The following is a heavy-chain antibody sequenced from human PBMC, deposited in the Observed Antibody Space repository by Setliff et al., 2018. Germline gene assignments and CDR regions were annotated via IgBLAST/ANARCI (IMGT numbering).Heavy chain of an antibody. CDR2: ISAYSGET. Sequence: ASVKVSCKASGYTFNNYGIIWVRQAPGQGPEWMGWISAYSGETNYAQIFQGRFTISRDDSKSSMFLQMNSLRAEDTALYFCAKQKNTGYGQPVDSWGQGVQVTVSS. D-gene: IGHD5-12*01. V-gene: IGHV1-18*01. CDR1: GYTFNNYG. J-gene: IGHJ4*02. CDR3: AKQKNTGYGQPVDS.